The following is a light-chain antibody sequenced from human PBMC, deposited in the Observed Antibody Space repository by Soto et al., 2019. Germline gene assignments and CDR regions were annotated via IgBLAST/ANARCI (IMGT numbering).Light chain of an antibody. CDR2: DAS. CDR3: QQYDNPPPWT. CDR1: QDISNY. V-gene: IGKV1-33*01. J-gene: IGKJ1*01. Sequence: DLQMTQSPSSLSASVGDRVTITCQASQDISNYLNWYQQKPGKAPKLLIYDASNLETGVPSRFSGSGSGTAFTFPISSLQPEDIATYYFQQYDNPPPWTFGQGTKVEIK.